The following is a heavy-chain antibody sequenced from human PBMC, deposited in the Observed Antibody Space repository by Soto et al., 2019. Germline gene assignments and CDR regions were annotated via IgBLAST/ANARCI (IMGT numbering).Heavy chain of an antibody. CDR3: ARDGDGWSRFDY. V-gene: IGHV3-33*01. D-gene: IGHD2-21*01. Sequence: SRTPSCAAAGLTFSILSTHWDRQAPGNGLEWVGVIRDDGSNKYYADTVKGRFTISRDNSKNTLYLQMSSLRAEDTAVYYCARDGDGWSRFDYWGQGTLVTVSS. CDR2: IRDDGSNK. CDR1: GLTFSILS. J-gene: IGHJ4*02.